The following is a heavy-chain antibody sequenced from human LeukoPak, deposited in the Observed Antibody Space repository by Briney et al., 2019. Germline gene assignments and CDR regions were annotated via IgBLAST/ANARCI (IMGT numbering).Heavy chain of an antibody. D-gene: IGHD5-24*01. J-gene: IGHJ6*02. CDR1: GGSISSYY. Sequence: SETLSLTCTVSGGSISSYYWSWIRQPPGKGLEWIGYIYYSGSTNYNPSLKSRVTISVDTSKNQFSLKLNSVTAADTAVYYCAREQRYGMDVWGQGTTVTVSS. V-gene: IGHV4-59*01. CDR2: IYYSGST. CDR3: AREQRYGMDV.